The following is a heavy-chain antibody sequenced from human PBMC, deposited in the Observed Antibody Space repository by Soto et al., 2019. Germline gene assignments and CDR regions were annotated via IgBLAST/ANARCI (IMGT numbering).Heavy chain of an antibody. CDR1: GGSISSYY. D-gene: IGHD5-18*01. Sequence: SETLSLTCTVSGGSISSYYWVWIRQPPGKGLEWIGYIFYSGSTSYNPSLESRVTISVDTSKNQFSLKVNSVTAADTAVYYCARGFQGAGSPWGYTYGPDAFDIWGQGTMVTLSS. J-gene: IGHJ3*02. CDR3: ARGFQGAGSPWGYTYGPDAFDI. V-gene: IGHV4-59*01. CDR2: IFYSGST.